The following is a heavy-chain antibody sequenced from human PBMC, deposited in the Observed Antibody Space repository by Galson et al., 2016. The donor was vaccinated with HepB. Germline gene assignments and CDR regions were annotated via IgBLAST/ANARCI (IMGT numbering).Heavy chain of an antibody. CDR1: GFTFQSFA. CDR3: AKDLGRSVGTIAF. Sequence: SLRLSCAASGFTFQSFAMHWVRQAPGKGLEWVSGINWNSGYRDYAASVKGRFTISRDNAKNSLYLEMNSLRPDDSAFYYCAKDLGRSVGTIAFWGQGTLVTV. J-gene: IGHJ4*02. D-gene: IGHD5/OR15-5a*01. CDR2: INWNSGYR. V-gene: IGHV3-9*01.